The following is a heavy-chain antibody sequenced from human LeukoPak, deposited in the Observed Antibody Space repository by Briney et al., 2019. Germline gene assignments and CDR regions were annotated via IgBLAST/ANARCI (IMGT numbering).Heavy chain of an antibody. V-gene: IGHV1-18*01. CDR1: GYTFTSYG. J-gene: IGHJ4*02. D-gene: IGHD3-10*01. CDR2: ISAYNGNT. Sequence: GTSVKVSCKASGYTFTSYGISWVRQAPGQGLEWMGWISAYNGNTNYAQKLQGRVTMTTDTSTSTAYMELRSLRSDDTAVYYCARGLNYYGSGSCISAYYFDYWGQGTLVTVSS. CDR3: ARGLNYYGSGSCISAYYFDY.